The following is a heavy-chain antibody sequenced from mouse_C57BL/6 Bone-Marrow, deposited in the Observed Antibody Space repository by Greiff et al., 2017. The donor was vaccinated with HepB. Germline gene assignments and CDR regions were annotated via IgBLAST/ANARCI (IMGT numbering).Heavy chain of an antibody. CDR1: GYTFTSYW. CDR2: IYPGSGST. CDR3: ARWGITTVSSYYFDY. Sequence: QVQLQQPGAELVKPGDSVKMSCKVSGYTFTSYWITWVWLRPGQGLEWMGDIYPGSGSTNYNETFQSKATLTVDTSSSTAYMQLSSLTSEDSAVYYCARWGITTVSSYYFDYWGQGTTLTVSS. D-gene: IGHD1-1*01. J-gene: IGHJ2*01. V-gene: IGHV1-55*01.